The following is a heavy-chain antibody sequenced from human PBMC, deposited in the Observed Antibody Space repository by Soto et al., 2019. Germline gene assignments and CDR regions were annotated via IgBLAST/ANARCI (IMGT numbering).Heavy chain of an antibody. J-gene: IGHJ4*02. V-gene: IGHV1-69*06. Sequence: SVKVSCKASGGTFSSYAISWLRQAPGQGLEWMGGIIPIFGTANYAQKFQGRVTITADKSTSTAYMELSSLRSEDTAVYYCTITYIVVVVAAVPFDYWGQGTLVTVSS. CDR2: IIPIFGTA. CDR1: GGTFSSYA. D-gene: IGHD2-15*01. CDR3: TITYIVVVVAAVPFDY.